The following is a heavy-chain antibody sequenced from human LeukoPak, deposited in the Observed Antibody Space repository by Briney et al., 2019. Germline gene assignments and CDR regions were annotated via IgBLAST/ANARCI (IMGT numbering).Heavy chain of an antibody. CDR3: ASAPYYYDSSGYFLDAFDI. J-gene: IGHJ3*02. Sequence: SETLSLTCTVSGGSISSYYWSWIRQPPGKGLEWIGYIYYSGSTDYNPSLKSRVTISVDTSKNQFSLKLSSVTAADTAVYYCASAPYYYDSSGYFLDAFDIWGQGTMVTVSS. CDR2: IYYSGST. D-gene: IGHD3-22*01. CDR1: GGSISSYY. V-gene: IGHV4-59*01.